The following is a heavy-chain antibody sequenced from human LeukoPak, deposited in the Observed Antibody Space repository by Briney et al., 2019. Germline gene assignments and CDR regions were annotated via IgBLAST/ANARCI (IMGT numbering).Heavy chain of an antibody. CDR1: GFTFGDYA. CDR3: EKDSWYCSSTSCYAAHAFDI. Sequence: GGSLRLSCAASGFTFGDYAMHWVRQAPGKGLEWVSGISWNSGSIGYADSVQARFTISRQSAKTSLYLQINRLRAEDTALYYCEKDSWYCSSTSCYAAHAFDIWGQGTMVTVSS. D-gene: IGHD2-2*01. CDR2: ISWNSGSI. V-gene: IGHV3-9*01. J-gene: IGHJ3*02.